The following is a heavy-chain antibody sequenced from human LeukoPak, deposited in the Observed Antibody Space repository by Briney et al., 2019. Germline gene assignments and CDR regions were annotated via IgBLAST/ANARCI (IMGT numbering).Heavy chain of an antibody. CDR3: ARERDIAAARYYYYYYMDV. V-gene: IGHV4-38-2*02. Sequence: SETLSLTCTVSAYSISSGYFWGWVRLPPGKGLEFIGNIIRSGTIYNNPSLKSRVTIPLDTSKNQISLRVRSVTAADTAVYYCARERDIAAARYYYYYYMDVWGKGTTVTVSS. CDR1: AYSISSGYF. J-gene: IGHJ6*03. D-gene: IGHD6-13*01. CDR2: IIRSGTI.